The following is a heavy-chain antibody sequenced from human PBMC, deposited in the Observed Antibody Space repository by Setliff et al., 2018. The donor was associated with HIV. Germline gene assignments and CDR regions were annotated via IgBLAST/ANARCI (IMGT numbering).Heavy chain of an antibody. J-gene: IGHJ3*01. D-gene: IGHD1-7*01. V-gene: IGHV4-39*07. CDR1: DASISTSNFL. CDR3: ARGPNKELELVTNNHLDAFDV. CDR2: SYYSSRT. Sequence: SETLSLTCTVSDASISTSNFLWGWIRQSPGKGLEWIGSSYYSSRTYYNPSLKNRVTISVDTSKNQFSLKLSSVTAADTAVYYCARGPNKELELVTNNHLDAFDVWGQGTMVTVSS.